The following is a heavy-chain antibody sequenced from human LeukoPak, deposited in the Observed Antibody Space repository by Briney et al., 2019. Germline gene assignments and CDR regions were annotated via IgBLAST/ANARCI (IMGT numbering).Heavy chain of an antibody. J-gene: IGHJ4*02. CDR2: INHIRTT. V-gene: IGHV4-39*07. CDR3: ARFNYRARAGLDY. D-gene: IGHD5-24*01. CDR1: GDSISTSNSY. Sequence: SETLSLTCTVSGDSISTSNSYWSWIRQPPGKGLEWIGEINHIRTTTYNPSLKSRVAVSVDTSKSQFSLKLSSVTAADTAVYYCARFNYRARAGLDYWGQGTLVTVSS.